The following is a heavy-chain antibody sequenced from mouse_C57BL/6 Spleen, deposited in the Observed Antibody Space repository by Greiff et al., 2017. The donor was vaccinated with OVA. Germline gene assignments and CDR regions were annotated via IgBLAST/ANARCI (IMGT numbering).Heavy chain of an antibody. V-gene: IGHV1-75*01. D-gene: IGHD1-1*01. J-gene: IGHJ3*01. CDR3: ERYYYGRKDWFAY. CDR2: IFPGSGST. CDR1: GYTFTDYY. Sequence: QVQLKQSGPELVKPGASVKISCKASGYTFTDYYINWVKQRPGQGLEWIGWIFPGSGSTYYNEKFKGKATLTVDKSSSTAYMLLSSLTSEDSAVFFGERYYYGRKDWFAYWGQGTLVTVSA.